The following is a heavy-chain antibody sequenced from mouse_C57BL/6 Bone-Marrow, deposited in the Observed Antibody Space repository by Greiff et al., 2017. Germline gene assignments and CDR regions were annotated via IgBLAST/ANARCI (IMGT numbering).Heavy chain of an antibody. D-gene: IGHD2-4*01. CDR2: INPNYGTT. CDR1: GYSFTDST. V-gene: IGHV1-39*01. CDR3: ARGYDYDYAMDY. Sequence: EVQLVESGPELVKPGASVKISCKASGYSFTDSTMNWVKQSNGKSLEWLGVINPNYGTTSYNQKFKGKATLTVDQSSSTADMQLNSLTSADSAVEYCARGYDYDYAMDYWGQGTSVTVSS. J-gene: IGHJ4*01.